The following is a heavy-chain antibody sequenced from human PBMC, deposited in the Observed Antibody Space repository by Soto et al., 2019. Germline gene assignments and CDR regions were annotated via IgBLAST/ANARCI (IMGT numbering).Heavy chain of an antibody. Sequence: QVQLVESGGGVVQPGRSLRLSCAASGFTFSSYGMHWVRQAPGKGLEWVAVISYDGSNKYYADSVKGRFTISRDNSKNTLYLQMNSLRAEETAVYYCAKGRQVIAAAGWGQGTLVTVSS. CDR3: AKGRQVIAAAG. J-gene: IGHJ4*02. D-gene: IGHD6-13*01. CDR2: ISYDGSNK. V-gene: IGHV3-30*18. CDR1: GFTFSSYG.